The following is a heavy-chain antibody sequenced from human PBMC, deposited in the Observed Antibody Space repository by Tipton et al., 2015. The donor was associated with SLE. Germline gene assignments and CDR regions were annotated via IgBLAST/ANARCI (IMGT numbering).Heavy chain of an antibody. CDR2: ISAYNGNT. CDR3: ARPQGYYYDSSGYYADAFDI. J-gene: IGHJ3*02. CDR1: GYTFTSYG. V-gene: IGHV1-18*01. Sequence: QLVQSGAEVKKPGASVKVSCKASGYTFTSYGISWVRQAPGQGLEWMGWISAYNGNTNYAQKLQGRVTMTTDTSTSTAYMELRSLRSDDTAVYYCARPQGYYYDSSGYYADAFDIWGQGTMVTVSS. D-gene: IGHD3-22*01.